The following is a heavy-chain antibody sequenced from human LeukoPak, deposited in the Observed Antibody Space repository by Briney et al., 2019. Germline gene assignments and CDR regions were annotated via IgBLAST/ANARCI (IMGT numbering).Heavy chain of an antibody. J-gene: IGHJ6*02. CDR2: IGVGGGNA. Sequence: GGSLRLSCAASGFTFSSAAMSWFRQAPGKGLEWVSFIGVGGGNANYAGSVKGRFTISRDNSKNTLYLQMNSLRAEDTAVYYCAKPPVPYGMDVWGQGTTVTVSS. V-gene: IGHV3-23*01. CDR1: GFTFSSAA. CDR3: AKPPVPYGMDV.